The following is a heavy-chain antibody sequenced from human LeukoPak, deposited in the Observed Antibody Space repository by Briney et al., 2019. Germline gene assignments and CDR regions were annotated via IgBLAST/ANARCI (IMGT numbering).Heavy chain of an antibody. D-gene: IGHD2-2*01. CDR1: GYTFTSYD. Sequence: ASVKVSCKASGYTFTSYDINWVRQATGQGLEWMGWMNPNSGNTGYAQKFQGRVTMTRNTSISTAYMELSSLRSEDTAVYYCAREGCSSTSCQTYYYYYYMDVWGKGTTVTVSS. V-gene: IGHV1-8*01. J-gene: IGHJ6*03. CDR2: MNPNSGNT. CDR3: AREGCSSTSCQTYYYYYYMDV.